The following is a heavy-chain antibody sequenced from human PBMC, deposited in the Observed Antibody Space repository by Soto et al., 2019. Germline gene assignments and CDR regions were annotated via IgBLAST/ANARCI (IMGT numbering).Heavy chain of an antibody. CDR1: EFSFSAYG. D-gene: IGHD4-17*01. CDR3: ARRKTVTTGHYYYYIDV. V-gene: IGHV3-30*03. J-gene: IGHJ6*03. Sequence: QVQLVESGGGVVRPGRSLRLSCVASEFSFSAYGMHWVRLAPGKGLQWVAVISYDGNDKYYADSVKGRFTISRDDSKNTLYLQMNSLRREDTAIYYGARRKTVTTGHYYYYIDVWGKGTTVTVSS. CDR2: ISYDGNDK.